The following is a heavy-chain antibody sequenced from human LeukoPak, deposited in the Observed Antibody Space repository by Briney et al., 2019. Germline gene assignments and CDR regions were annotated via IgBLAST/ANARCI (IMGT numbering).Heavy chain of an antibody. Sequence: GGSLRLSCAASGFTFRSYAMSWVRQAPRKGLEWVSAISGSGGSTDYADSVKGRFTISRDNSKNTLYLQMNSLRAEDTAVYYCAKDGGDDSSGYDAFDIWGQGTMVTVSS. CDR3: AKDGGDDSSGYDAFDI. D-gene: IGHD3-22*01. CDR2: ISGSGGST. V-gene: IGHV3-23*01. CDR1: GFTFRSYA. J-gene: IGHJ3*02.